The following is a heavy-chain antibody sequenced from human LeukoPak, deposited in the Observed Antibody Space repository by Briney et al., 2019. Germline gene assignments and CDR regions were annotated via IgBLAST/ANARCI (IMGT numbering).Heavy chain of an antibody. Sequence: PGGSLRLSCAASEFTFSSYNMNWVRQAPGKGLEWVSYISSSSSTIYYADSVKGRFTISRDNAKNALYLQMNSLRAEDTAVYYCAKDLHYGSADYWGQGTLVTVSS. V-gene: IGHV3-48*04. CDR3: AKDLHYGSADY. D-gene: IGHD3-10*01. CDR2: ISSSSSTI. J-gene: IGHJ4*02. CDR1: EFTFSSYN.